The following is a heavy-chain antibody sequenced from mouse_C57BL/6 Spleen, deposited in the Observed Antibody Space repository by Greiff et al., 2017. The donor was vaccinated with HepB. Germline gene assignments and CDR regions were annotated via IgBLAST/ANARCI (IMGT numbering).Heavy chain of an antibody. J-gene: IGHJ3*01. CDR1: GYTFTDYY. V-gene: IGHV1-26*01. D-gene: IGHD1-1*01. CDR3: ARSDGSNPFAY. CDR2: INPNNGGT. Sequence: VQLKQSGPELVKPGASVKISCKASGYTFTDYYMNWVKQSHGKSLEWIGDINPNNGGTSYNQKFKGKATLTVDKSSSTAYMELRSLTSEDSAVYYCARSDGSNPFAYWGQGTLVTVSA.